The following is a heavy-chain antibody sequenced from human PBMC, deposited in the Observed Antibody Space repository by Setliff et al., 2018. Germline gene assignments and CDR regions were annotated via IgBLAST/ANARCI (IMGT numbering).Heavy chain of an antibody. V-gene: IGHV2-70*11. J-gene: IGHJ6*03. CDR2: IDWDDDK. Sequence: SGPTLVNPTQTLTLTCTFSGFSLSTSGMCVSWIRQPPGQALEWLARIDWDDDKYYSTSLKTRLTISKDTSKNQVVLTMTNMDPVDTATYYCARLTGTDYYYYYMDAWGKGTTVTVSS. D-gene: IGHD1-7*01. CDR1: GFSLSTSGMC. CDR3: ARLTGTDYYYYYMDA.